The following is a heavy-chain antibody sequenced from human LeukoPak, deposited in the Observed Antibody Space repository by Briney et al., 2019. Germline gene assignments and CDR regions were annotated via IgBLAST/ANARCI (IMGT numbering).Heavy chain of an antibody. V-gene: IGHV1-69*05. J-gene: IGHJ4*02. Sequence: GSSVKVSCKASGGTFSSYAISWVRQALGQGLELMGGIIPIFGTANYAQKFQGRVTITTDESTSTAYMELSSLRSEDTAVYYCARVSTGTTGYFDYWGQGTLVTVSS. D-gene: IGHD1-1*01. CDR2: IIPIFGTA. CDR3: ARVSTGTTGYFDY. CDR1: GGTFSSYA.